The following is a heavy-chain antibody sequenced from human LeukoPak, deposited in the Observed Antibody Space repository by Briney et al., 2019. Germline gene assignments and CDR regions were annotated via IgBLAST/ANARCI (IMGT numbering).Heavy chain of an antibody. Sequence: GGSLRLSCAASGFTFSSYWMSWVRQAPGKGLEWVANIKQDGSEKYYVDSVKGRFTISRDNAKNSLYLQMNSLRAEDTAVYYCARDLRGSGWYYFDYWGQGTLVTVSS. CDR2: IKQDGSEK. CDR3: ARDLRGSGWYYFDY. J-gene: IGHJ4*02. CDR1: GFTFSSYW. V-gene: IGHV3-7*01. D-gene: IGHD6-19*01.